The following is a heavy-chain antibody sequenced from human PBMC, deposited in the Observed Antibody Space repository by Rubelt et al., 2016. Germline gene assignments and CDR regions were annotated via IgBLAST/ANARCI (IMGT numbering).Heavy chain of an antibody. CDR2: ISSNGNIK. Sequence: SSYVLHWVRQAPGKGLEWVAVISSNGNIKYSADSVNGRFTISRDNSKNTLFLHMNSLRGEDTAVYYCATDPVEATTVRHFDYWGQGTLVTVSS. CDR3: ATDPVEATTVRHFDY. J-gene: IGHJ4*02. V-gene: IGHV3-30*04. D-gene: IGHD1-26*01. CDR1: SSYV.